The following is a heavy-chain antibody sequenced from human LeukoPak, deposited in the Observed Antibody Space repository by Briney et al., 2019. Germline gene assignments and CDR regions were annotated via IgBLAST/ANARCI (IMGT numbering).Heavy chain of an antibody. CDR3: VPYELLFDY. Sequence: PGGFLRLSCAASGFTFSSYAMSWVRQAPGKGLEWVSAISGSGGSTYYADSVKGRFTISRDNSKNTLYLQMNSLRAEDTAVYYCVPYELLFDYWGQGTLVTVSS. D-gene: IGHD5-12*01. J-gene: IGHJ4*02. CDR2: ISGSGGST. CDR1: GFTFSSYA. V-gene: IGHV3-23*01.